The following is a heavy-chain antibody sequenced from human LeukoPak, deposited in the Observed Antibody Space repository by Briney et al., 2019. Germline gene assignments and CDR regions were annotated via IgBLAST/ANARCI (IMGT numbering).Heavy chain of an antibody. J-gene: IGHJ6*03. Sequence: SETLSLTCTVSGGSISSSSYYWGWIRQPPGKGLEWIGSIYYSGSTYYNPSLKSRVTISVDTSKNQFSLKLSSVTAADTAVYYCAGKMRRVYALQLPYYYYYMDVWGKGTTVTVSS. CDR2: IYYSGST. D-gene: IGHD2-8*01. CDR3: AGKMRRVYALQLPYYYYYMDV. CDR1: GGSISSSSYY. V-gene: IGHV4-39*07.